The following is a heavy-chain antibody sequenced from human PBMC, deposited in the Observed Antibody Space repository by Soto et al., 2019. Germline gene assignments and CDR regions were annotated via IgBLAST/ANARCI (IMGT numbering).Heavy chain of an antibody. CDR1: GFTFSNYA. J-gene: IGHJ4*02. CDR2: ISYDSSNK. V-gene: IGHV3-30-3*01. CDR3: ARAEGIGNVVVPAAPPDN. Sequence: QVQLVESGGGVVQPGRSLRLSCAASGFTFSNYAMHWARQAPGEGLEWVAVISYDSSNKYYADSVKGRFTIARDNSKNTLYMQMNGLRAEDTAVYYCARAEGIGNVVVPAAPPDNWGQGTLVTVSS. D-gene: IGHD2-2*01.